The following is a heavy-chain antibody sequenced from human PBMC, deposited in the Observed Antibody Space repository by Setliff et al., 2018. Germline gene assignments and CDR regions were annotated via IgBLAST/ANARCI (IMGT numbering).Heavy chain of an antibody. CDR2: TIPMFGTT. J-gene: IGHJ6*03. Sequence: SVKVSCKASGATFSSYGISWVRQAPGQGLEWMGGTIPMFGTTEYAQKFQGRLTIITDESTNTAFMQLSGLRSDDTAVYYCVREGVDSRSSTDYRYYMDVWG. CDR1: GATFSSYG. CDR3: VREGVDSRSSTDYRYYMDV. D-gene: IGHD3-22*01. V-gene: IGHV1-69*05.